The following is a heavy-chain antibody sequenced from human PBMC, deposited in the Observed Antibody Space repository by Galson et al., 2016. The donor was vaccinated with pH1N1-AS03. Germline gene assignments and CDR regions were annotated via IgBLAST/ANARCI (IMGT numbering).Heavy chain of an antibody. Sequence: SETLSLTCTVSGGSISNSNYYWGWIRQPPGKGLEWIGSIYYSGSAYYNPSLKSRATISIDTSKNPFSLRLSSVTAADTAVYYCARHPYNSSPLYYYFYYMDVWGKGTTVTVSS. V-gene: IGHV4-39*01. CDR2: IYYSGSA. CDR3: ARHPYNSSPLYYYFYYMDV. J-gene: IGHJ6*03. CDR1: GGSISNSNYY. D-gene: IGHD6-13*01.